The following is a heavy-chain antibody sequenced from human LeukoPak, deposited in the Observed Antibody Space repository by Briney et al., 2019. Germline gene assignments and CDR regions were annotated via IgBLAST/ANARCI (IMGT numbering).Heavy chain of an antibody. CDR2: ISTSSSYI. D-gene: IGHD6-19*01. V-gene: IGHV3-21*01. CDR1: GFTFSSYE. J-gene: IGHJ6*03. CDR3: ARDQWLSSSDYMDV. Sequence: GGSLRLSCAASGFTFSSYEMNWVRQAPGKGLEWVSSISTSSSYIYYADSVKGRFTISRDNAKKSLYLQMNSLRAEDTAVYYCARDQWLSSSDYMDVWGKGTTVTISS.